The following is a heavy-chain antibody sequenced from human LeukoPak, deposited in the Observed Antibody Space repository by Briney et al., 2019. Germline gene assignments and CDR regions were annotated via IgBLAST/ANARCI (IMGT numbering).Heavy chain of an antibody. D-gene: IGHD3-10*01. CDR3: ARGGGMIADNWFDP. V-gene: IGHV4-59*01. Sequence: SETLSLTCTVSGGSISSYYWSWIRQPPGKGLEWIGYIYYSGSTNYNPSLKSRVTISVDTSKNQFSLKLSSVTAADTAVYYCARGGGMIADNWFDPWGQGTLVTVSS. CDR2: IYYSGST. J-gene: IGHJ5*02. CDR1: GGSISSYY.